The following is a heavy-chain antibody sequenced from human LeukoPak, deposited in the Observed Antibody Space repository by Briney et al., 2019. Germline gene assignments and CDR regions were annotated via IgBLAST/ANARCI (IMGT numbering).Heavy chain of an antibody. CDR2: IYPGDSDT. D-gene: IGHD2-2*01. Sequence: GESLKISCKGSGYSFTSYWIGWVRQMPGKGLEWMGIIYPGDSDTRYSPSFQGQVTISADKSISTAYLQWGSLKASDTAMYYCARRLGFYCSSTSCYVFDYWGQGTLVTVSS. J-gene: IGHJ4*02. CDR1: GYSFTSYW. V-gene: IGHV5-51*01. CDR3: ARRLGFYCSSTSCYVFDY.